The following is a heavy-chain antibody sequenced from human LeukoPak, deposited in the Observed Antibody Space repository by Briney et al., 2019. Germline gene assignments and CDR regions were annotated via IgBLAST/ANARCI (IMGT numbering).Heavy chain of an antibody. Sequence: PGRSLRLSCAASGFTFSSYAMHWVRQAPGKGLEWVAVISYDGSNKYYADSVKGRFTISRDNSKNTLYLQMNSLRAEDTAVYYCARGSYYDFWSGYYGADVAENWGQGTLVTVSS. V-gene: IGHV3-30-3*01. CDR1: GFTFSSYA. D-gene: IGHD3-3*01. CDR2: ISYDGSNK. J-gene: IGHJ4*02. CDR3: ARGSYYDFWSGYYGADVAEN.